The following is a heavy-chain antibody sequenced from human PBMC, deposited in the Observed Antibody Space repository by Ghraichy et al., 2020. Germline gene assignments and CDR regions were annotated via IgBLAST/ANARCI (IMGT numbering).Heavy chain of an antibody. V-gene: IGHV3-23*01. D-gene: IGHD2-2*01. CDR1: GFIFDNYA. Sequence: LSLTCAASGFIFDNYAVSWVRQAPGKGLEWVSTISGNGENTYYADSVKGRFTLSRDNSENTLYLLMSSLRVAYTAVYFCARLEASDIRTVPVVFDYWGQGTLVAVSS. J-gene: IGHJ4*02. CDR2: ISGNGENT. CDR3: ARLEASDIRTVPVVFDY.